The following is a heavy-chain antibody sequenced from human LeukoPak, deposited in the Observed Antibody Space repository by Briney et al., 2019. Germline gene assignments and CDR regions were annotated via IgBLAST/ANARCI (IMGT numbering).Heavy chain of an antibody. CDR3: AKDIRHGGYYPQSFDY. CDR1: GFTLNTYW. CDR2: ISGDGNFK. V-gene: IGHV3-74*01. J-gene: IGHJ4*02. D-gene: IGHD3-3*01. Sequence: GGSLRLSCAASGFTLNTYWIHWVRQTPQTGLEWVAGISGDGNFKRNADSVRGRLTIFTDNAKNTLYLQMNSLRAEDTAVYYCAKDIRHGGYYPQSFDYWGQGTLVTVSS.